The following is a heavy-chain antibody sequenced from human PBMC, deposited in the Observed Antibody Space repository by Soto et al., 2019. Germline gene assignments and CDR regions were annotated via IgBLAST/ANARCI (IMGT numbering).Heavy chain of an antibody. Sequence: EVQLVETGGGLIQPGGSRRLSCVASGFSVRTNYMTWVRQAPGKGLEWVSVIYTAGHTNYANSVKGRFTVSRDTSQNTVYLQMNSLRPDVTAVYYCAIFREPGRSTVFGVVVPGRYAMDVWGQGTTVTVS. CDR1: GFSVRTNY. D-gene: IGHD3-3*01. CDR3: AIFREPGRSTVFGVVVPGRYAMDV. V-gene: IGHV3-53*02. J-gene: IGHJ6*02. CDR2: IYTAGHT.